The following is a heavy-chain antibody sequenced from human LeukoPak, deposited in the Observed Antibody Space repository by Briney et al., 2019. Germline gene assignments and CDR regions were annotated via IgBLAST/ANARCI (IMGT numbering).Heavy chain of an antibody. CDR1: GYTFTNYG. J-gene: IGHJ4*02. D-gene: IGHD3-10*01. V-gene: IGHV1-18*01. Sequence: ASVKVSCKTSGYTFTNYGITCVREAPGHGLEWMGWISAYNGNTDYAQKFRDRVTMTTDTSTRTAFMELRSLRADDTAVYYCAREDVRYFDFWGQGTLVTVSS. CDR2: ISAYNGNT. CDR3: AREDVRYFDF.